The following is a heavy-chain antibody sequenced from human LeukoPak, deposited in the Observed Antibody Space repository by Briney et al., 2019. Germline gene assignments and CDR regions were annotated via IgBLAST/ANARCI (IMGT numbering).Heavy chain of an antibody. CDR3: ARKRAKFTINNVVVPAAELNWFDP. Sequence: SETLSLTCAVYGGSFSGYYWSWIRQPPGKGLEWIGEINHSGSTNYNPSLKSRVTISVDTSKNQFSLKLSSVTAADTAVYYCARKRAKFTINNVVVPAAELNWFDPWGQGTLVTVSS. J-gene: IGHJ5*02. CDR2: INHSGST. V-gene: IGHV4-34*01. D-gene: IGHD2-2*01. CDR1: GGSFSGYY.